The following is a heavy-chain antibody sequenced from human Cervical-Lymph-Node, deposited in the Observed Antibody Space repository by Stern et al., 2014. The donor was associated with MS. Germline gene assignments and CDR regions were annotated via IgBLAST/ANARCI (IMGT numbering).Heavy chain of an antibody. V-gene: IGHV3-21*01. J-gene: IGHJ4*02. D-gene: IGHD3-10*01. CDR1: GFTFSDYS. CDR3: ARRGGIYYLDY. CDR2: ISSNGTFM. Sequence: DVQLVESGGGPVKPGRSLRLSCATSGFTFSDYSMNWVRQAPGQGPAWVSSISSNGTFMSPADSVKGRFTLSSDNAKNLLFLHLHNLRVEDTAVYDCARRGGIYYLDYWGPGTLVTVSS.